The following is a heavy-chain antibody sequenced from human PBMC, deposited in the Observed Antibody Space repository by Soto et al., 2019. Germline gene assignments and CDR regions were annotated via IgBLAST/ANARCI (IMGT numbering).Heavy chain of an antibody. J-gene: IGHJ5*01. CDR2: IYHGGNT. D-gene: IGHD3-22*01. V-gene: IGHV4-4*02. Sequence: QVHLQESGPGLVQSSGTLSLTCGVSGAPISTGNWWTWVRQPPGKGLEWIGEIYHGGNTNYRPSLKSRVTISVDKAKNQFSLRLSSVTAADTAVYYCARHSSYYYDSSAYCDSWGQGALVTVSS. CDR3: ARHSSYYYDSSAYCDS. CDR1: GAPISTGNW.